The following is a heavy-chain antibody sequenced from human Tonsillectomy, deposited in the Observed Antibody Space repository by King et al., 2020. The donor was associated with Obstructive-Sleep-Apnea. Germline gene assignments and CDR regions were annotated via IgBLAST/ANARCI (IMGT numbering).Heavy chain of an antibody. CDR2: IRYDGKVK. Sequence: QLVQSGGGGVQPERSLRLSCAASGFSFSTYGMHWVRQAPGKGLEGVGFIRYDGKVKYYVVSVKGRFTIPRDDSKNTLYLQMNSLSAEDTAGYYCAKGAMIVVVMEYFDYWGQGTLVTVSS. D-gene: IGHD3-22*01. V-gene: IGHV3-30*02. CDR3: AKGAMIVVVMEYFDY. CDR1: GFSFSTYG. J-gene: IGHJ4*02.